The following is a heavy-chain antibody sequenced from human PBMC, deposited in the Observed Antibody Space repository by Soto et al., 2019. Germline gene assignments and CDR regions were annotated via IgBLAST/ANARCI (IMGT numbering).Heavy chain of an antibody. CDR2: INPSGGST. CDR3: ARDREVQLERKYYYYYGMDV. Sequence: ASVKVSCKASGYTFTSYYMHWVRRAPGQGLEWMGIINPSGGSTSYAQKFQGRVTMTRDTSTSTVYMELSSLRSEDTAVYYCARDREVQLERKYYYYYGMDVWGQGTTVTVSS. J-gene: IGHJ6*02. V-gene: IGHV1-46*01. CDR1: GYTFTSYY. D-gene: IGHD1-1*01.